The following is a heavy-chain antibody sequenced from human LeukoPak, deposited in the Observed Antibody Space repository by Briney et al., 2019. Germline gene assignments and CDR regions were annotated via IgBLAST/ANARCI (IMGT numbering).Heavy chain of an antibody. V-gene: IGHV1-46*01. CDR3: AREGFPPKISDFWSGLGPYYYYGMDG. D-gene: IGHD3-3*01. Sequence: ASVKVSCKASGYTFTSYYMHWVRQAPGQGLEWMGIINPSGGSTSYTQKFQGRVTMTRDTSTSTVYMELSSLRSEDTAVYYCAREGFPPKISDFWSGLGPYYYYGMDGWGQGTTVTVSS. J-gene: IGHJ6*02. CDR1: GYTFTSYY. CDR2: INPSGGST.